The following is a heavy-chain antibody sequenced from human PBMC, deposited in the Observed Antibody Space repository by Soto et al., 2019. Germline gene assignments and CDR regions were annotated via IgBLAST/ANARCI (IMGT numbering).Heavy chain of an antibody. J-gene: IGHJ4*02. CDR1: GYTFTSYY. Sequence: ASVKVSCKASGYTFTSYYMHWVRQAPGQGLEWMGIINPSGGSTSYAQKFQGRVTMTRDTSTSTVYMELSSLRSEDTAMYYCARYPNRYSSGWYQYFDYWGQGTLVTVSS. CDR3: ARYPNRYSSGWYQYFDY. D-gene: IGHD6-19*01. CDR2: INPSGGST. V-gene: IGHV1-46*01.